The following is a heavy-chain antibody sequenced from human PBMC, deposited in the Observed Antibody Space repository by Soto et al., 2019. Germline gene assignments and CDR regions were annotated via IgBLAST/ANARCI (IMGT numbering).Heavy chain of an antibody. Sequence: GAPANSCSRTSAYSGTLYYMHGAVSAPGQGLEWMGIINPSGGSTSYAQKFQGRVTMTRDTSTSTVYMELSSLRSEDTAVYYCARDGVYYYYYGMDVWGQGTTVTVSS. J-gene: IGHJ6*02. CDR1: AYSGTLYY. CDR3: ARDGVYYYYYGMDV. V-gene: IGHV1-46*01. CDR2: INPSGGST.